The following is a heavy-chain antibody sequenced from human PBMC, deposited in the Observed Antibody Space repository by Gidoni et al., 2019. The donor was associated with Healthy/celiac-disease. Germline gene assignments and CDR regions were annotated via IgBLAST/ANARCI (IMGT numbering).Heavy chain of an antibody. V-gene: IGHV3-74*01. J-gene: IGHJ6*04. CDR3: ARAGDPYDYIWGSFYYYGMDV. CDR2: INRDGSST. CDR1: GFTFSSYW. Sequence: EVQLVESGGGLVQPGGSLRLSCAASGFTFSSYWMHWVRQAPGKGLVWVSRINRDGSSTSYADSVKGRYTISRDNAKNTLYLQMNSLRAEDTAVYYCARAGDPYDYIWGSFYYYGMDVWGKGTTVTVSS. D-gene: IGHD3-16*01.